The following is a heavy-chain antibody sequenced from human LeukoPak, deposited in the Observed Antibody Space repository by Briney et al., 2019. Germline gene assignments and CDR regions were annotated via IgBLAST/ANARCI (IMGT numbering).Heavy chain of an antibody. CDR1: GYTFTGYY. Sequence: ASVKVSCKASGYTFTGYYMHWVRQAPGQGLEWMGWINPNSGGTNYAQKFQGRVTMTRDTSISTAYMELSRLRSDDTAVYYCARGPYLDIVVVVAAGWFDPWGQGTLVTVSS. J-gene: IGHJ5*02. D-gene: IGHD2-15*01. V-gene: IGHV1-2*02. CDR3: ARGPYLDIVVVVAAGWFDP. CDR2: INPNSGGT.